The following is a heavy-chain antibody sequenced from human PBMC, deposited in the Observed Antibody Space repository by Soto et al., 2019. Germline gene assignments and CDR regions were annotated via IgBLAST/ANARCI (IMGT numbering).Heavy chain of an antibody. Sequence: SETLSLTCTVSGGSISSGGYYWSWIRQHPGKGLEWIGYIYYSGSTYYNPSLKSRVTISVDTSKNQFSLKLSSVTAADTAVYYCARGRDMITFGGVILKAPHFDYWGQGTLVTVSS. CDR1: GGSISSGGYY. CDR2: IYYSGST. D-gene: IGHD3-16*02. CDR3: ARGRDMITFGGVILKAPHFDY. V-gene: IGHV4-31*03. J-gene: IGHJ4*02.